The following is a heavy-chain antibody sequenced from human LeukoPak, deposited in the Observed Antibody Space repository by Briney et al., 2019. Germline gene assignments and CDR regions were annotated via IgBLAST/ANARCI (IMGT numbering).Heavy chain of an antibody. Sequence: PGGSLRLSCAASGLTNTNYWMHWVRQVPGKGLVWVSRIKLDENTAYYADFVKGRLTISRDNAKSTIYLQMNSLRAEDSAVYYCARDRPLWNWGQGTLVTVSS. CDR3: ARDRPLWN. CDR2: IKLDENTA. D-gene: IGHD3-3*01. J-gene: IGHJ4*02. V-gene: IGHV3-74*01. CDR1: GLTNTNYW.